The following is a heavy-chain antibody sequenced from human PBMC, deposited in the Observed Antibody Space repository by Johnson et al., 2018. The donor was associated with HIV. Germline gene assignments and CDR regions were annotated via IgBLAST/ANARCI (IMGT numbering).Heavy chain of an antibody. D-gene: IGHD4-11*01. CDR3: GRDINYSNYVTDAFDI. V-gene: IGHV3-30*19. Sequence: QMQLVESGGGVVQPGRSLRLSCAASGFTFSSYGVHWVRQAPGKGLEWVAVISYDGSNKYYADSVKGRFTISRDSSKNTLYLQMNSLRAEDTAVYYCGRDINYSNYVTDAFDIWGQGTVVTVSS. CDR1: GFTFSSYG. CDR2: ISYDGSNK. J-gene: IGHJ3*02.